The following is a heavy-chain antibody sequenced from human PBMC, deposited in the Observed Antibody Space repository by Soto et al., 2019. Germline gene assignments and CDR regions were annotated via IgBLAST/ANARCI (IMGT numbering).Heavy chain of an antibody. CDR1: GYTFTSYY. J-gene: IGHJ4*02. CDR3: ATDGYCSGGSCYSANYYFDY. Sequence: QVQLVQSGAEVKKPGASVKVSCKASGYTFTSYYMHWVRQAPGQGLEWMGIINPSGGSTSYAQKFQGRVTMTRDTSTSTVYMELSSLRSEDTAEYYCATDGYCSGGSCYSANYYFDYWGQGTLVTVSS. D-gene: IGHD2-15*01. V-gene: IGHV1-46*01. CDR2: INPSGGST.